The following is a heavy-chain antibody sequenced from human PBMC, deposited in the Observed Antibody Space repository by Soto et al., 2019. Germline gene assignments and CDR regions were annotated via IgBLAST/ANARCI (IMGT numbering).Heavy chain of an antibody. CDR1: GGSISSYY. CDR2: IYYSGST. J-gene: IGHJ4*02. CDR3: ARDRGYRNFDY. D-gene: IGHD5-12*01. V-gene: IGHV4-59*01. Sequence: PSETLSLTCTVSGGSISSYYWSWIRQPPGKGLEWIGYIYYSGSTNYNPSLKSRVTISVDTSKNQFSLKLSSVTAADTAVYYCARDRGYRNFDYWGQGTLVTVSS.